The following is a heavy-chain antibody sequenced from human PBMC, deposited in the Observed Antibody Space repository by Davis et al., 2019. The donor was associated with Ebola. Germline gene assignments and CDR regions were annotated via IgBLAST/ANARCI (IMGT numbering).Heavy chain of an antibody. Sequence: AGSLTLSCAASGFTFSSYWMSWVRHAPGKGLEWVANIKQDGSEKYYVDSVKGRFTISRDNAKNSLYLQMNSLKTEDTAVYYCTTQWLVLFARDYWGQGTLVTVSS. V-gene: IGHV3-7*03. D-gene: IGHD6-19*01. CDR3: TTQWLVLFARDY. CDR2: IKQDGSEK. CDR1: GFTFSSYW. J-gene: IGHJ4*02.